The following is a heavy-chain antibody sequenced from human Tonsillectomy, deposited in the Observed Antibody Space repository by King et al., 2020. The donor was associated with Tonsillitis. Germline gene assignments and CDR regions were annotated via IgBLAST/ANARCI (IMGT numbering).Heavy chain of an antibody. CDR3: AKEGAGYCVGSDCHANWFDP. J-gene: IGHJ5*02. D-gene: IGHD2-21*01. V-gene: IGHV3-23*03. Sequence: VQLVESGGGLVQPGGSLRLSCAASGFTFSNYAMAWVRQAPGKGLEWVSVIYRGGSRTYYADSVKGRFSISRDDSRNTLYLQMSSLRAEDTAIYYCAKEGAGYCVGSDCHANWFDPWGQGTLVTVSS. CDR2: IYRGGSRT. CDR1: GFTFSNYA.